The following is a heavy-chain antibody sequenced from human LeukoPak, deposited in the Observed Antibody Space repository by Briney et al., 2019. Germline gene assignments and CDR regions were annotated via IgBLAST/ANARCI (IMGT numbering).Heavy chain of an antibody. J-gene: IGHJ4*02. CDR1: GFTFSSYG. CDR2: IRYDGSNK. CDR3: ARVPPTRTYYFDY. Sequence: SGGSLRLSCAASGFTFSSYGMHWVRQAPGKGLEWVAFIRYDGSNKYYADSVKGRFTISRDNSKNTLYLQMNSLRAEDTAVYYCARVPPTRTYYFDYWGQGTLVTVSS. D-gene: IGHD1-1*01. V-gene: IGHV3-30*02.